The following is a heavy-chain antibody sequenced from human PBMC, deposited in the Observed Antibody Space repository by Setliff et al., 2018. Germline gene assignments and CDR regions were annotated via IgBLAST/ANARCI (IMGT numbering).Heavy chain of an antibody. Sequence: LRLSCVASGFTFRSHGMTWVRLAPGKGLEWISYISTSSSTIYYADSVKGRFTISRDNANHTLYLQMNSLRADDTAVYYCARLALTGYDSSGYYYALDYYYYMDVWGKGTTVTVS. V-gene: IGHV3-48*01. CDR1: GFTFRSHG. CDR2: ISTSSSTI. CDR3: ARLALTGYDSSGYYYALDYYYYMDV. D-gene: IGHD3-22*01. J-gene: IGHJ6*03.